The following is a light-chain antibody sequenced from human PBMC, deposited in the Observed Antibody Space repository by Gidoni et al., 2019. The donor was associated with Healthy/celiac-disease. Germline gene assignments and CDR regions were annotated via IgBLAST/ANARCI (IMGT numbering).Light chain of an antibody. CDR2: DAS. CDR3: QQYRS. CDR1: QDISNY. Sequence: DIQMTQSPSSLSASVGDRVTITCQASQDISNYLNWYQQKPGKAPKLLIYDASNLETGVPSRFSGSGSGIDFTLTISSLQPEDIATYYCQQYRSFGQGTKLEIK. J-gene: IGKJ2*03. V-gene: IGKV1-33*01.